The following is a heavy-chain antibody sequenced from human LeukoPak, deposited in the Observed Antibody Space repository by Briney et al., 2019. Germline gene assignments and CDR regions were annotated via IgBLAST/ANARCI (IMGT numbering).Heavy chain of an antibody. CDR3: PREWYLDL. CDR2: ISYSSSYI. J-gene: IGHJ2*01. Sequence: PGGSLRLSCAGSGFSFSGYSMNWVRQAPGKGLEWVSTISYSSSYIFYADSVKGRVTVSRDNSRNTLHLQMNSLRAEDTAVYYCPREWYLDLWGRGTLVTVSS. V-gene: IGHV3-21*03. CDR1: GFSFSGYS.